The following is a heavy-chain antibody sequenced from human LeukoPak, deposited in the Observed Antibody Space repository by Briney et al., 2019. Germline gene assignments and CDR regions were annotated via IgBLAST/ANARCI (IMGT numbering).Heavy chain of an antibody. D-gene: IGHD1-7*01. CDR3: ARVNYWLLDY. J-gene: IGHJ4*02. Sequence: SETLSLTCTVSAGSISSGGYYWSWIRQHPGKGLEWIGYIYYSGSTYYNPSLKSRVTISVDTSKNQFSLKLSSVTAADTAVYYCARVNYWLLDYWGQGTLVTVSS. CDR2: IYYSGST. V-gene: IGHV4-31*03. CDR1: AGSISSGGYY.